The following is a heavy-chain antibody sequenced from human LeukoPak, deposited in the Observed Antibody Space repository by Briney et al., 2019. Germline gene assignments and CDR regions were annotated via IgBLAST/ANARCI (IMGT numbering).Heavy chain of an antibody. CDR3: ARGKPTGYSSSGGGALDI. CDR2: INHSGST. V-gene: IGHV4-34*01. D-gene: IGHD6-13*01. CDR1: GGSFSGYY. J-gene: IGHJ3*02. Sequence: SETLSLTCAVYGGSFSGYYWSWIRRPPGKGLEWVGEINHSGSTNYNPSLKSRVTISVDTSKNQFSLKLSTVTAACTAVYYCARGKPTGYSSSGGGALDIWGQGTLVTASS.